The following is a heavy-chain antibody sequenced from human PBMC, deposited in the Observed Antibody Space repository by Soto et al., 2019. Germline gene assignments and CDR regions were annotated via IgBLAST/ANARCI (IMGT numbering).Heavy chain of an antibody. Sequence: PSETLSLTCTVCGGSISSYYWSWIRQPAGKGLEWIGRIYTSGSTNYNPSLKSRVTMSVDTSKNQFSLKLSSVTAADTAVYYCARDFGSSGYNWFDPWDPETLVTVFS. CDR2: IYTSGST. CDR1: GGSISSYY. D-gene: IGHD3-22*01. CDR3: ARDFGSSGYNWFDP. J-gene: IGHJ5*02. V-gene: IGHV4-4*07.